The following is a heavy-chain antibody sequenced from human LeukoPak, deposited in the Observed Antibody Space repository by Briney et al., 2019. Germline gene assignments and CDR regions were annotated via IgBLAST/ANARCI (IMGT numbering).Heavy chain of an antibody. D-gene: IGHD3-9*01. CDR1: GGSISSYY. V-gene: IGHV4-59*13. Sequence: KTSETLSLTCTVSGGSISSYYWSWIRQPPGKGLEWIGYIYYSGSTNYNPSLKSRVTISVDTSQNQFSLKLSSVTAADTAVYYCARETDILTGLNYFDYWGQGTLVTVSS. CDR2: IYYSGST. J-gene: IGHJ4*02. CDR3: ARETDILTGLNYFDY.